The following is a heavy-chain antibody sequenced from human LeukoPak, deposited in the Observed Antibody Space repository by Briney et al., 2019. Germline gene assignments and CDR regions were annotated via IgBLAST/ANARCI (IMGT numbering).Heavy chain of an antibody. CDR2: IIPILGIA. CDR3: AREGYSSSWSYNWFDP. V-gene: IGHV1-69*04. CDR1: GGTFSSYT. D-gene: IGHD6-13*01. Sequence: EASVKVSCKASGGTFSSYTISWVRQAPGQGLEWMGRIIPILGIANYAQKFQGRVTITADKSTSTAYMELSSLRSEDTAVYYCAREGYSSSWSYNWFDPWGQGTLVTVSS. J-gene: IGHJ5*02.